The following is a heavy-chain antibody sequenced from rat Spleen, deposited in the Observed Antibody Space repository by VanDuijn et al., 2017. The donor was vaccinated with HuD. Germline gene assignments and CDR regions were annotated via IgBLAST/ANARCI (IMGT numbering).Heavy chain of an antibody. V-gene: IGHV5-29*01. CDR1: GFTFSDYG. D-gene: IGHD1-1*01. CDR3: ARHPDYSNYFDY. J-gene: IGHJ2*01. CDR2: ISYGDRSGHSST. Sequence: EVQLVESGGGLVQPRKSLKLSCAASGFTFSDYGMAWVRQGPTKGLEWVATISYGDRSGHSSTYYRDSVKGRFTVSRDNAKSTLYLQMDSLRSEDTATYYCARHPDYSNYFDYWGQGVMVTVSS.